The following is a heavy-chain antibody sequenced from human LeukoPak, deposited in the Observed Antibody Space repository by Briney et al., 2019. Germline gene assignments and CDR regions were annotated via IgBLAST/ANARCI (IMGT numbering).Heavy chain of an antibody. CDR1: GFTFSSYA. CDR3: AKQLGYCSDGSCYFPY. Sequence: GGSLRLSCAASGFTFSSYAMSWVRQAPGKGLEWVSAISNNGGYTYYADSVQGRFTVSRDNSKSTLCLQMNSLRAEDTAVYYCAKQLGYCSDGSCYFPYWGQGTLVTVSS. V-gene: IGHV3-23*01. J-gene: IGHJ4*02. D-gene: IGHD2-15*01. CDR2: ISNNGGYT.